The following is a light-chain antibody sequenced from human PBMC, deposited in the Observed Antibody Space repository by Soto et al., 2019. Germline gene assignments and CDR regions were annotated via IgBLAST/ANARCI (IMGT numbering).Light chain of an antibody. Sequence: IQMTQSPCTLCASVGDRVAITCRASRSISTWLAWYQQKPGEAPKVLIYQASSLESGVPSRFSGSGSGTDFTLTISSLQPEDFATYYCQQSYSTPQTSGQGTKVDIK. J-gene: IGKJ1*01. CDR2: QAS. CDR3: QQSYSTPQT. CDR1: RSISTW. V-gene: IGKV1-5*03.